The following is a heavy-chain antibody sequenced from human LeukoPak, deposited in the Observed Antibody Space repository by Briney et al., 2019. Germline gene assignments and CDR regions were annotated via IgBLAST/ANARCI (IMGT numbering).Heavy chain of an antibody. J-gene: IGHJ3*02. D-gene: IGHD2-15*01. CDR2: ISSSGSTI. CDR3: ARDYKRPHYCSGGSCYSDLFAFDI. CDR1: GFTFSDYA. Sequence: NPGGSLRLSCAASGFTFSDYAMNWVRQAPGKGLEWGSYISSSGSTIYYADSVKGRFTISRDNAKNSLYLQMNSLRAEDTAVYYCARDYKRPHYCSGGSCYSDLFAFDIWGQGTMVTVSS. V-gene: IGHV3-11*01.